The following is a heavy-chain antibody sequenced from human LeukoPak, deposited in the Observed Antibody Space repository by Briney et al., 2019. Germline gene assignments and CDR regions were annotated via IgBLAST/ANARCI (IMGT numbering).Heavy chain of an antibody. Sequence: SGGSLRLSCAASGFTFSSYSMNWVRQAPGKGLEWVSYISSSSSTIYYADSVKGRFTISRDNAKNSLYLQMNSLRAEDTAVYYCARVSSYGYYYYYYMDVWGKGTTVTVSS. V-gene: IGHV3-48*01. CDR1: GFTFSSYS. CDR2: ISSSSSTI. J-gene: IGHJ6*03. CDR3: ARVSSYGYYYYYYMDV. D-gene: IGHD5-18*01.